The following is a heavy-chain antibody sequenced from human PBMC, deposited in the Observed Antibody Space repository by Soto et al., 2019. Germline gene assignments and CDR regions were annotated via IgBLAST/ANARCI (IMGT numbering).Heavy chain of an antibody. D-gene: IGHD1-1*01. CDR2: IQSKADGGTT. CDR3: GRGLNWNDTY. V-gene: IGHV3-15*01. CDR1: GFTINDAW. Sequence: EVQLVESGGGLVKPGGSLRLSCAASGFTINDAWMTWVRQAPGKGLEWVGRIQSKADGGTTHYAAPVRGRFTVSTDDSKNTLDLEMNSLKTDDTAVYYCGRGLNWNDTYWGQGNLVTVSS. J-gene: IGHJ4*02.